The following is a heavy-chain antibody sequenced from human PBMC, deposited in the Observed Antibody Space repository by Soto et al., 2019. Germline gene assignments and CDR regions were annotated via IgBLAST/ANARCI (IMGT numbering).Heavy chain of an antibody. V-gene: IGHV4-31*03. CDR2: IYYSGST. D-gene: IGHD1-26*01. J-gene: IGHJ6*02. CDR1: GGSISSGGYY. CDR3: ARESGMDYYYGMDV. Sequence: QVQLQESGPGLVKPSQTLSLTCTVSGGSISSGGYYWSWIRQHPGKGLEWIGYIYYSGSTYYNPSLKSRVTLSVDTSKNQFSLNMSSVTAADTAVYYCARESGMDYYYGMDVWGQGTTVTVSS.